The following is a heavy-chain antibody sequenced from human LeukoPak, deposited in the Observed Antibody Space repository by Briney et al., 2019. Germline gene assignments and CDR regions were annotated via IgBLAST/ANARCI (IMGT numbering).Heavy chain of an antibody. D-gene: IGHD3-3*01. V-gene: IGHV3-11*04. CDR1: GFTFSDYY. J-gene: IGHJ3*02. CDR3: ARGEEYDFWSGTVDDAFDI. Sequence: PGGSLRLSCAASGFTFSDYYMSWIRQAPGKGLEWVSYISSSGSTIYYADSVKGRFTISRDNAKNSLYLQMNSLRAEDTAVYYCARGEEYDFWSGTVDDAFDIWGQGTMVTVSS. CDR2: ISSSGSTI.